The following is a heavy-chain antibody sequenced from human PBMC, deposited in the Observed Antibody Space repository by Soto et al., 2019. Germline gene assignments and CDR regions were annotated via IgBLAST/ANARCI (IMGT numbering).Heavy chain of an antibody. CDR1: GDTLSGHW. D-gene: IGHD3-16*02. V-gene: IGHV3-74*01. Sequence: EVQLVESGGGLAQPGGSLRLSCLTSGDTLSGHWMHWVRQSPGKGLVWVAGLNSDGTTTIYADSVKGRFTISRDNGKNTVYLQMDSLRVEETAVYYCRGRFCYSSWGQGILVTVSS. CDR2: LNSDGTTT. J-gene: IGHJ5*02. CDR3: RGRFCYSS.